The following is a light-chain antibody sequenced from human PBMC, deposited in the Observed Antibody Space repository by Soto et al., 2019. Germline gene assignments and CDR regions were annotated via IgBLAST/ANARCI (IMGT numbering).Light chain of an antibody. J-gene: IGKJ1*01. CDR2: KAS. Sequence: DIQITQSPSTLSASVGDRVIITCRASQSISSWLAWYQQKPGKAPNLLIYKASALKSGVPSRFSGSGSGTEFTVTISSLQPDDFATYYCQQYGNGSWTFGQGTKVEIK. CDR1: QSISSW. V-gene: IGKV1-5*03. CDR3: QQYGNGSWT.